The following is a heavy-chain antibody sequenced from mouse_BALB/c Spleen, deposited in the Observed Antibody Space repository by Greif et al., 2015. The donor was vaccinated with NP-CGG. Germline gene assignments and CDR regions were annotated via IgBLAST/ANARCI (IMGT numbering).Heavy chain of an antibody. D-gene: IGHD2-4*01. CDR3: ARIYYDYDGTYYFDY. CDR2: INSNGGST. J-gene: IGHJ2*01. CDR1: GFTFSSYY. Sequence: EVKLVESGGGLVKLGGSLKLSCAASGFTFSSYYMSWVRQTPEKRLELVAAINSNGGSTYYPDTVKGRFTISRDNARNTLYLQMSSLKSEDTALYYCARIYYDYDGTYYFDYWGQGTTLTVSS. V-gene: IGHV5-6-2*01.